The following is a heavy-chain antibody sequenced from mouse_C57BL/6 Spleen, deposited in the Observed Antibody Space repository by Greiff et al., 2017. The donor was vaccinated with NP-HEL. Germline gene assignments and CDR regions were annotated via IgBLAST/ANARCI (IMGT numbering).Heavy chain of an antibody. Sequence: EVKLVESGGGLVQPGGSMKLSCVASGFTFSNYWMNWVRQSPEKGLEWVAQIRLKSDNYATHYAESVKGRFTISRDDSKSSVYLQMNNLRAEDTGIYYCTVPARHYAMDYWGQGTSVTVSS. J-gene: IGHJ4*01. CDR2: IRLKSDNYAT. CDR3: TVPARHYAMDY. V-gene: IGHV6-3*01. CDR1: GFTFSNYW.